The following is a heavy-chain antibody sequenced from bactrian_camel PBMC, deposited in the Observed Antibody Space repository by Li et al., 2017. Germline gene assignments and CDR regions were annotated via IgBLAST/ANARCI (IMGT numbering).Heavy chain of an antibody. CDR1: GNLYGADC. CDR2: IDSAGVT. D-gene: IGHD6*01. Sequence: VQLVESGGGSVQSGGSLRLSCVASGNLYGADCMRWFRQVPGNEREGVASIDSAGVTNYADSVKGRFTISQDNAKNTVYLQMNSLEPEDTAVYYCAADLPPYGSTCPGSLGYWGQGTQVTVS. V-gene: IGHV3S53*01. CDR3: AADLPPYGSTCPGSLGY. J-gene: IGHJ6*01.